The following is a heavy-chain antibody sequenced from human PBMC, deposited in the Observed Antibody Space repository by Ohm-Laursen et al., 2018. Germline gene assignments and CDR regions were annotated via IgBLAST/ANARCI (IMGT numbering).Heavy chain of an antibody. J-gene: IGHJ6*02. CDR2: IKTNSGDT. CDR3: ARVPPMEDYCCYGMDV. CDR1: GYTFTGYY. V-gene: IGHV1-2*02. D-gene: IGHD3-10*01. Sequence: ASVKVSCKVSGYTFTGYYLHWGRQAPGQGLEWMGWIKTNSGDTKYAQKFEGRVTMTRDTSIGTAYMELTRLTSDDTAVYYCARVPPMEDYCCYGMDVWGQGTTVTVSS.